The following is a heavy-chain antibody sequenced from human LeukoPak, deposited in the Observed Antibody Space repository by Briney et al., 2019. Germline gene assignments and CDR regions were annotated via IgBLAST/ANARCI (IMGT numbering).Heavy chain of an antibody. CDR3: ATQDAQGRGYSYGWGYYYYMDV. J-gene: IGHJ6*03. D-gene: IGHD5-18*01. CDR1: GGSISSSSYY. V-gene: IGHV4-39*01. CDR2: IYYSGST. Sequence: PSETLSLTCTVSGGSISSSSYYWGWIRQPPGKGLEWIGTIYYSGSTYYNPSLKSRVTISVDTSKNQFSLKLSSVTAADTAVYYCATQDAQGRGYSYGWGYYYYMDVWGKGTTVTVSS.